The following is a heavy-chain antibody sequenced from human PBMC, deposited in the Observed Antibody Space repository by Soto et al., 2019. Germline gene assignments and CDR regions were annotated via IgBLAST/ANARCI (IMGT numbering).Heavy chain of an antibody. Sequence: SETLSLTCTVSGDSITSRDFYWGWIRRPPGQGLEWIGTIYYSGDTYYNPSLKSRVTISVDTSKNQFSLKLSSVTAADTAVYYCARHVLGVDTAMVEFDYWGQGTLVTVSS. CDR3: ARHVLGVDTAMVEFDY. D-gene: IGHD5-18*01. CDR2: IYYSGDT. CDR1: GDSITSRDFY. V-gene: IGHV4-39*01. J-gene: IGHJ4*02.